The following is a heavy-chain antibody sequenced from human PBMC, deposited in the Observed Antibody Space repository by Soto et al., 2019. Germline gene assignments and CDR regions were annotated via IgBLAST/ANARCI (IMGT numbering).Heavy chain of an antibody. Sequence: QVLLVQSGAEVKKPGSSVKVSCQAAGGSFSSYMVSWVRQAPGQGLDYMGGIMPVFGTPTYTEKFQGRVTITADETTGTAYLELTSLKSYDTAVYYCARGVTANYMGGDAFAIWGQGTVVPVSS. CDR1: GGSFSSYM. D-gene: IGHD4-4*01. CDR3: ARGVTANYMGGDAFAI. CDR2: IMPVFGTP. J-gene: IGHJ3*02. V-gene: IGHV1-69*01.